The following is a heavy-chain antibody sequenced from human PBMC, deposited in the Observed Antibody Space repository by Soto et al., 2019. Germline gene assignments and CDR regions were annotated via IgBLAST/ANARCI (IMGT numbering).Heavy chain of an antibody. D-gene: IGHD2-8*01. J-gene: IGHJ3*01. CDR2: INPRTGDT. V-gene: IGHV1-2*02. Sequence: QVQLEQSGAEVKKSGASVTLSCKASGYGFTGYYIHWVRQARGKGLEWMGWINPRTGDTSFVDKYEGRVSGITDTSISPAYLEMQSLTSDDTAVYYCAIIMGHRDAFSVWGQGTTVTVSS. CDR3: AIIMGHRDAFSV. CDR1: GYGFTGYY.